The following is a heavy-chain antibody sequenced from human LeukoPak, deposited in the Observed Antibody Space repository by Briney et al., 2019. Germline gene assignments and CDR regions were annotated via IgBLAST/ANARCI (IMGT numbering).Heavy chain of an antibody. CDR3: ARQSGRWLQSNWFDP. V-gene: IGHV3-23*01. Sequence: GGSLRLSCAASGFIFSDYAMSWVRQAPGEGLEWVSAISGSGDRTYYADSVKGRFTISRDNSKNTLFLQMNSLRAEDTAVYYCARQSGRWLQSNWFDPWGQGTLVTVSS. J-gene: IGHJ5*02. CDR2: ISGSGDRT. D-gene: IGHD5-24*01. CDR1: GFIFSDYA.